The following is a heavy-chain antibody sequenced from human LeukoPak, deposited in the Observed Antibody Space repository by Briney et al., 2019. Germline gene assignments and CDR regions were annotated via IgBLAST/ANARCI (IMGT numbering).Heavy chain of an antibody. Sequence: SETLSLTCTVSGGSISSGDYYWSWIRQPPGKGLEWIGYIYYSGSTYYNPSLKSRVTISVDTSKNQFSLKLNSVTAADTAVYYCARERGGYYMDVWGKGTTVTVSS. CDR2: IYYSGST. D-gene: IGHD3-10*01. J-gene: IGHJ6*03. CDR1: GGSISSGDYY. CDR3: ARERGGYYMDV. V-gene: IGHV4-30-4*08.